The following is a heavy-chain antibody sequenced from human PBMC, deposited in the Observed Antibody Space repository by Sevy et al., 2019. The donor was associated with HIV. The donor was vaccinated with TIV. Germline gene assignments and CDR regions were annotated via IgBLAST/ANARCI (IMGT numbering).Heavy chain of an antibody. CDR1: GFTFGDYA. D-gene: IGHD5-12*01. V-gene: IGHV3-49*03. J-gene: IGHJ4*02. CDR2: IRRNSHEPYGGTT. Sequence: GGSLRLSCTSSGFTFGDYAMSWFRQAPGKGLEWVAFIRRNSHEPYGGTTEYAASVKGRFTISSDDSKSIAYLQMNSLKTAETAGYYCARALATADTPEYYFDYWGQGTLVTVSS. CDR3: ARALATADTPEYYFDY.